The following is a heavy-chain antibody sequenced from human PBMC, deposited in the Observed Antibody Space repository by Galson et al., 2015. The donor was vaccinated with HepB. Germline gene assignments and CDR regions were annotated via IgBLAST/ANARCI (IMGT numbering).Heavy chain of an antibody. Sequence: SLRLSCAASGMSFSGSGMHWVRQAPGKGLEWVAVISYDGRQKYYVDPVKGRFIISRDNSKNTVYLQMNSLKTEDTAVYYCANERGSSRSPGYWGQGTLVSVSS. J-gene: IGHJ4*02. CDR2: ISYDGRQK. V-gene: IGHV3-30*18. CDR3: ANERGSSRSPGY. D-gene: IGHD3-10*01. CDR1: GMSFSGSG.